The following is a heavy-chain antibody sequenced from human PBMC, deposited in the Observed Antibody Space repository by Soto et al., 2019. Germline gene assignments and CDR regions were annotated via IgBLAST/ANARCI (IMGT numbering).Heavy chain of an antibody. Sequence: GGSLRLSCAASGFTFSSYAMHWVRQAPGKGLEWVAVISYDGSNKYYADSVKGRFTISRDNSKNTLYLQMNSLRAEDTAVYYCARERDWSSSWYGYYYGMDVWGQGTTVTVSS. V-gene: IGHV3-30-3*01. CDR2: ISYDGSNK. D-gene: IGHD6-13*01. CDR1: GFTFSSYA. CDR3: ARERDWSSSWYGYYYGMDV. J-gene: IGHJ6*02.